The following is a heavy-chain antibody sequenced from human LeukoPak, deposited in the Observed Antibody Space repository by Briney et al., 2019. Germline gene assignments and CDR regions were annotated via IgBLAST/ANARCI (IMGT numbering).Heavy chain of an antibody. D-gene: IGHD5-24*01. CDR3: AKSLRWLQLDY. CDR1: GFTFSSYA. Sequence: QTGGSLRLSCAASGFTFSSYAMHWVRQAPGKGLEWVAVISYDGSNKYYADSVKGRFTISRDNSKNTLYLQMNSLRAEDTAVYYCAKSLRWLQLDYWGQGTLVTVSS. V-gene: IGHV3-30-3*01. CDR2: ISYDGSNK. J-gene: IGHJ4*02.